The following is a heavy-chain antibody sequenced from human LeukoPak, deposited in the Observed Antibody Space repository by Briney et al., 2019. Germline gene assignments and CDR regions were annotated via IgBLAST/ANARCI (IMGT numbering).Heavy chain of an antibody. D-gene: IGHD3-16*01. CDR2: ISDDGDNK. CDR1: GFTFSSYG. V-gene: IGHV3-30*03. Sequence: GGSLRLSCAASGFTFSSYGIHWVRQAPGKRLEWVALISDDGDNKYYAESVKGRFTISRDDSKNTLYLQMHTLRLEDTAFYYCARDVGGDLDCWGQGTLVTVSS. J-gene: IGHJ4*02. CDR3: ARDVGGDLDC.